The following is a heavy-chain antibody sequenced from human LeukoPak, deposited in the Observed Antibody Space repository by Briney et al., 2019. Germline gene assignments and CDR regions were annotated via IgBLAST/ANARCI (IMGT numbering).Heavy chain of an antibody. Sequence: GGSLRLSCAASGFTFSYYWMSWVRQAPGKGLEWVANIKEDGSENYSVDSVKGRFTISRDNAKNSLYLQMNGLRAEDTAVYYCAKEGGTYYYDSSGYYPYYFDYWGQGTLVTVSS. CDR2: IKEDGSEN. D-gene: IGHD3-22*01. V-gene: IGHV3-7*01. CDR3: AKEGGTYYYDSSGYYPYYFDY. CDR1: GFTFSYYW. J-gene: IGHJ4*02.